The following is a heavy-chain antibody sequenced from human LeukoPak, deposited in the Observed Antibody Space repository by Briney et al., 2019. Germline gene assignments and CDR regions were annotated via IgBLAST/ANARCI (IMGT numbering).Heavy chain of an antibody. CDR2: ISSSSSYI. D-gene: IGHD3-3*01. J-gene: IGHJ6*03. V-gene: IGHV3-21*01. CDR3: ARDHSDFWSTYYMDV. Sequence: PGGSLRLSRAASGFTFSSYSMNWVRQAPGKGLEWVSSISSSSSYIYYADSVKGRFTISRDNAKNSLYLQMNSLRAEDTAVYYCARDHSDFWSTYYMDVWGKGTTVTVSS. CDR1: GFTFSSYS.